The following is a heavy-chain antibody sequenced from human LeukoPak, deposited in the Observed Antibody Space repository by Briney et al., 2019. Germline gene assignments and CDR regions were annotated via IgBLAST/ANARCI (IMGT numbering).Heavy chain of an antibody. CDR3: ALRPCSGGICLYKYFDY. D-gene: IGHD2-15*01. J-gene: IGHJ4*02. CDR2: IYDSGST. CDR1: GYSISSGYY. Sequence: SETLSLTCNVSGYSISSGYYWGWIRQSPGKGLEWIGSIYDSGSTYYNPSLKSRVTISVDTSKNQFSLKLSSVTAADTAVYYCALRPCSGGICLYKYFDYWGQGTLVTVSS. V-gene: IGHV4-38-2*02.